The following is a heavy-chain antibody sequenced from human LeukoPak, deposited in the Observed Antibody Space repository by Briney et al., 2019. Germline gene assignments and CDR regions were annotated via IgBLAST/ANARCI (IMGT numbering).Heavy chain of an antibody. D-gene: IGHD4-17*01. J-gene: IGHJ5*02. CDR2: ISTSSSRI. V-gene: IGHV3-48*02. CDR1: GFSFSSYS. Sequence: PGGSLRLSCAASGFSFSSYSMSWVRQASGKGLEWVSFISTSSSRIYYADSVKGRFTISRDNAKNSLYLQMDSLRDEDTAVYYCARGETSVTSYLQPWGQGTLVTVSS. CDR3: ARGETSVTSYLQP.